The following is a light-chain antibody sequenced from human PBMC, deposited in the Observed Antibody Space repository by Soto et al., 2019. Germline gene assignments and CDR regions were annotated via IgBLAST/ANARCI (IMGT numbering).Light chain of an antibody. V-gene: IGKV1-5*01. Sequence: DIQMTQSPSTLSSSFGDRVPITCMASRDINTWLSWYQQKAVKAPKLLIYDASSLERGVTSRFSGSGSGTEFTLSISSLQPDDFATYYCQPYINYSWTFGLVTKVEIK. J-gene: IGKJ1*01. CDR1: RDINTW. CDR3: QPYINYSWT. CDR2: DAS.